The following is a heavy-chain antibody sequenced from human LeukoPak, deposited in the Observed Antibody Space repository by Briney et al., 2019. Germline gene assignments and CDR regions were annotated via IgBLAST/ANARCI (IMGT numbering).Heavy chain of an antibody. CDR3: AKDLGVSGYGFDY. CDR2: ISYDGSNK. J-gene: IGHJ4*02. Sequence: GGSLRLSCAASGFTFSSYSLNWVRQAPGKGLEWVAVISYDGSNKYYADSVKGRFTISRDNSKNTLYLQMNSLRAEDTAVYYCAKDLGVSGYGFDYWGQGTLVTVSS. V-gene: IGHV3-30*18. CDR1: GFTFSSYS. D-gene: IGHD5-12*01.